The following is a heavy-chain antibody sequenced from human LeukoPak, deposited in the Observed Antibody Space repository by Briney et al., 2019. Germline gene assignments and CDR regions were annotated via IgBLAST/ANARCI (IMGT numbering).Heavy chain of an antibody. CDR1: GFIFSNYA. CDR3: TRDGERSGWINWFDP. V-gene: IGHV3-23*01. CDR2: ISGSGATT. D-gene: IGHD6-19*01. Sequence: GGSLRLSCVVSGFIFSNYAMSWVRQAPGKGREWVSGISGSGATTYYEDSVKGRFTISRDNSKNTLYLQMNSLRAEDTAVYYCTRDGERSGWINWFDPWGQGTLVTVSS. J-gene: IGHJ5*02.